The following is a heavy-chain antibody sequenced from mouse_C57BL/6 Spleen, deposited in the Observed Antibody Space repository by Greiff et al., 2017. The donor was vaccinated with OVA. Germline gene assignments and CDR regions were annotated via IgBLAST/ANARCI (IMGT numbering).Heavy chain of an antibody. D-gene: IGHD2-4*01. CDR2: INPNNGGT. CDR3: ASDYDYDDYYAMDY. CDR1: GYTFTDYN. V-gene: IGHV1-22*01. Sequence: VQLQQSGPELVKPGASVKMSCKASGYTFTDYNMHWVKQSHGKSLEWIGYINPNNGGTSYNQKFKGKATLTVNKSSSTAYMELRSLTSEDSAVYYCASDYDYDDYYAMDYWGQGTSVTVSS. J-gene: IGHJ4*01.